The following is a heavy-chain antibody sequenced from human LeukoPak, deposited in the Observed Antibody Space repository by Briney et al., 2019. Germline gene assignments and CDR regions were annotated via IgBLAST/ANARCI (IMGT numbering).Heavy chain of an antibody. CDR3: ARLLVPAAIGWFDP. CDR2: IYHSGST. V-gene: IGHV4-30-2*02. CDR1: GGSISSGGYY. D-gene: IGHD2-2*01. Sequence: SETLSLTCTVSGGSISSGGYYWSWIRQPPGKGLEWIGYIYHSGSTYYNPSLKSRVTISVDTSKNQFSLKLSSVTAADTAVYYCARLLVPAAIGWFDPWGQGTLVTVSS. J-gene: IGHJ5*02.